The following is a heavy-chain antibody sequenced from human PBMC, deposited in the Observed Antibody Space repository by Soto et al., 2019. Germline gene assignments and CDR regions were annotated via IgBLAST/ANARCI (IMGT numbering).Heavy chain of an antibody. Sequence: EVHLVESGGGLVKPGGSLRLSCAVSGFTFSSCTMNWVRQAPGKGLEWVSSISRSSGHIYYADSVKGRFTISRDNAKNSLFLQLNSLRGDDTAVFYCSGCSGGACHKNYGMDVWGQGTTVTVSS. CDR2: ISRSSGHI. D-gene: IGHD2-15*01. CDR3: SGCSGGACHKNYGMDV. V-gene: IGHV3-21*06. CDR1: GFTFSSCT. J-gene: IGHJ6*02.